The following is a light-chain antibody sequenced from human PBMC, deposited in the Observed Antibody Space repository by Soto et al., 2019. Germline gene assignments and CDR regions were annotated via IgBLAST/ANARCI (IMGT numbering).Light chain of an antibody. CDR1: QTVRNNY. Sequence: EIVMTQSPGTLSLSPGERATLSCRDSQTVRNNYLAWYQQKPGQAPRLXIYDASSRATGIPDRFSGGGAGTECTLTISRLEPEDFEVDYCQQFSSYPLTFGGGTKVDNK. V-gene: IGKV3-20*01. J-gene: IGKJ4*01. CDR2: DAS. CDR3: QQFSSYPLT.